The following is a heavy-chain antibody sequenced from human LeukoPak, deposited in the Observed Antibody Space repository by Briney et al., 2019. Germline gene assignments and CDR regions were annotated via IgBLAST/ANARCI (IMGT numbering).Heavy chain of an antibody. V-gene: IGHV1-8*03. D-gene: IGHD5-18*01. CDR3: ARALQLAGYMDV. CDR2: MNPNSGNT. Sequence: ASVKVSCKASGYTFTSYDINWVRQATGQGLEWMGWMNPNSGNTGYAQEFQGRVTITRNTSISTAYMELSSLRSEDTAVYYCARALQLAGYMDVWGKGTTVTVSS. J-gene: IGHJ6*03. CDR1: GYTFTSYD.